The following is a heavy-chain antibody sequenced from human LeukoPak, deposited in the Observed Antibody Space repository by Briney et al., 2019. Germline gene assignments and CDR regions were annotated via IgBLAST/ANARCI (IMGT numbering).Heavy chain of an antibody. J-gene: IGHJ6*02. Sequence: GGSLRLSCAASGFTFSSYAMSWVRQAPGKGLEWVSAISGSGGSTYYADSVKGRFTISRDNSKNTLYLQMNSLRAEDTAVYYCANSAGQNYYYYGMDVWGQGTTVTVSS. CDR1: GFTFSSYA. CDR2: ISGSGGST. D-gene: IGHD3-10*01. V-gene: IGHV3-23*01. CDR3: ANSAGQNYYYYGMDV.